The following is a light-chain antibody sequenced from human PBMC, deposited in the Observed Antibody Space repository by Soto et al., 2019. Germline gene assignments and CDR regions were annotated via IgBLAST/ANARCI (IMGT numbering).Light chain of an antibody. CDR2: GAS. CDR1: QSVSSSY. J-gene: IGKJ3*01. Sequence: EIVLTQSPGTLSLSSGERATLSCRASQSVSSSYLAWYQQKPGQAPRHLIYGASSRATGIPDRFSGSGSGTDFTLTISRLEPEDFAVYYCQQYYSSPFTFGPGTKVDIK. V-gene: IGKV3-20*01. CDR3: QQYYSSPFT.